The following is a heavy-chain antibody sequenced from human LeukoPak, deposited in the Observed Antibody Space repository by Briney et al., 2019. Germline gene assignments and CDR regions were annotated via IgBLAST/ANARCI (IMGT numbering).Heavy chain of an antibody. CDR1: GASISSSY. CDR2: IYYSGST. V-gene: IGHV4-59*12. D-gene: IGHD4-17*01. CDR3: AREVTSGYYFDY. Sequence: SETLSLTCTVSGASISSSYWNWIRQPPGKGLEWIGYIYYSGSTNYNPSLKSRVTMSVDTSKNQFSLKLSSVTAADTAVYYCAREVTSGYYFDYWGQGTLVTVSS. J-gene: IGHJ4*02.